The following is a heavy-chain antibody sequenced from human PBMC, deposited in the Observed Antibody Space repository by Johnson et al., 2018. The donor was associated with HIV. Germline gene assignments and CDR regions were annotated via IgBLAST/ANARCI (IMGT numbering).Heavy chain of an antibody. D-gene: IGHD1-26*01. CDR2: IRYDGSNK. CDR1: GFIFSNYD. J-gene: IGHJ3*02. V-gene: IGHV3-30*02. Sequence: QVQLVESGGGVVQPGGSLRLSCAASGFIFSNYDIHWVRQAPGKGLDWVACIRYDGSNKFYADSVKGRFTISRDNAKNTLYRQINSLRAEDTAVYYCAKDRRHSSWGLLDDAVDIWGQGTMVTVSS. CDR3: AKDRRHSSWGLLDDAVDI.